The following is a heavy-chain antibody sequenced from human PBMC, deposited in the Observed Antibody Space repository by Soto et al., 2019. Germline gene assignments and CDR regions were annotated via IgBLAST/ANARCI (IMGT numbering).Heavy chain of an antibody. D-gene: IGHD3-3*01. CDR3: ARDGPITIFGVVIPPLWFDP. CDR2: ISSSSSTI. J-gene: IGHJ5*02. V-gene: IGHV3-48*02. CDR1: GFTFSSYS. Sequence: SGGSLRLSCAASGFTFSSYSMNWVRQAPGKGLEWVSYISSSSSTIYYADSVKGRFTISRDNAKNSLYLQMNSLRDEDTAVYYCARDGPITIFGVVIPPLWFDPWGQGTLVTVSS.